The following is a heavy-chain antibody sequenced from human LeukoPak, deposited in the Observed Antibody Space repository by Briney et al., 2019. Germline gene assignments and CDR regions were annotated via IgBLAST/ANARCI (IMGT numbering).Heavy chain of an antibody. CDR1: GGTFSSYA. V-gene: IGHV1-69*06. CDR2: IIPIFGTA. Sequence: GASVKVSCKASGGTFSSYAISWVRQAPGQGLEWMGGIIPIFGTANYAQKFQGRVTITADKSTSTAYMELSSLRSEDTAVYYCARPYWFQTGESWFDPWGQGTLVTVSS. D-gene: IGHD2-8*02. J-gene: IGHJ5*02. CDR3: ARPYWFQTGESWFDP.